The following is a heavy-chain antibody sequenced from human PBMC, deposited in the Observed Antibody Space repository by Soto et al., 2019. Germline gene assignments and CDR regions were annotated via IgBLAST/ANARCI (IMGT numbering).Heavy chain of an antibody. CDR1: GFTFNIYA. CDR2: ISFDGSKK. Sequence: CLRLSCAASGFTFNIYALHWVCQAPGKGLEWVAVISFDGSKKYYSDSVKGRFTISRDNLKNTLYLQMNNLRVEDAALYFCAREDDYGYRYINYGLDVWGQGTTVTVSS. J-gene: IGHJ6*02. D-gene: IGHD4-17*01. CDR3: AREDDYGYRYINYGLDV. V-gene: IGHV3-30-3*01.